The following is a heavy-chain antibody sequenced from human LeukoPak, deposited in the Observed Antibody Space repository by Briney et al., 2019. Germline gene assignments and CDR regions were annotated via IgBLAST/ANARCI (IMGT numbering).Heavy chain of an antibody. CDR3: ARDIAVTNFDY. CDR2: ISANNGDT. D-gene: IGHD4-17*01. J-gene: IGHJ4*02. V-gene: IGHV1-18*01. CDR1: GGTFSSYA. Sequence: ASVKVSCKASGGTFSSYAISWVRQAPGQGLEWMGWISANNGDTDYAQSLQGRVTLTTDTSTNTAYMELRSLTSDDTAVYYCARDIAVTNFDYWGQGTLVTVSS.